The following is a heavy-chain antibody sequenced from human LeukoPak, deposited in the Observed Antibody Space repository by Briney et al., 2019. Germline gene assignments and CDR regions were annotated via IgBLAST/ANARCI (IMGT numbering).Heavy chain of an antibody. CDR2: INPNNGGT. J-gene: IGHJ4*02. Sequence: WASVKVSCKASGYTFTDYYMHWVRQAPGQGLEWMGWINPNNGGTRYTQKFQGRVTMTRDTSISTAYMELSRLRSDDPAVYYCARDLGGMGLELFDYWGQGTLVTVSS. CDR3: ARDLGGMGLELFDY. D-gene: IGHD1-7*01. V-gene: IGHV1-2*02. CDR1: GYTFTDYY.